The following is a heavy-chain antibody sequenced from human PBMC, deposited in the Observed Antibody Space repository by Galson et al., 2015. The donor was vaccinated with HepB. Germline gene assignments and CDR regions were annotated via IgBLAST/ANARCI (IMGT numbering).Heavy chain of an antibody. J-gene: IGHJ5*02. CDR3: ARPIRDFWSGYYDNWFDP. CDR2: ISYDGSNK. Sequence: SLRLSCAASGFTFSSYAMHWVRQAPGKGLEWVAVISYDGSNKYYADSVKGRFTISRDNSKNTLYLQMNSLRAEDTAVYYCARPIRDFWSGYYDNWFDPWGQGTLVTVSS. CDR1: GFTFSSYA. D-gene: IGHD3-3*01. V-gene: IGHV3-30-3*01.